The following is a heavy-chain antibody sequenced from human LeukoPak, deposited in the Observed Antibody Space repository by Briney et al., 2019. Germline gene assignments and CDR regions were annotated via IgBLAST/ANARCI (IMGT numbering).Heavy chain of an antibody. V-gene: IGHV3-23*01. Sequence: GGSLRLSCIVSGFTLSSYEMSWIRQAPGKGLEWVASIEYSGGSAYYADSVKGRFTISRDNSKNTLYLQMNSLRAEDTALFFCAQWSRYFDYWGQGTLVTVSS. CDR1: GFTLSSYE. D-gene: IGHD1-26*01. CDR2: IEYSGGSA. J-gene: IGHJ4*02. CDR3: AQWSRYFDY.